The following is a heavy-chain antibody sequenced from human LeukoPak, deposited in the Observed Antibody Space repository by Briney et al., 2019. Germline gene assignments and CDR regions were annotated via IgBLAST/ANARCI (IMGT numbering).Heavy chain of an antibody. CDR2: IYYSGST. D-gene: IGHD3-10*01. V-gene: IGHV4-39*01. J-gene: IGHJ5*02. CDR1: GGPISSSNYY. Sequence: SETLSLTCTVSGGPISSSNYYWGWIRQPPGKGLEWIGSIYYSGSTYYNPSLKSRVTISVDTSKNQFSLKLSSVTAADTAVYYCASGYYYGSGPAFEVDPWGQGTLVTASS. CDR3: ASGYYYGSGPAFEVDP.